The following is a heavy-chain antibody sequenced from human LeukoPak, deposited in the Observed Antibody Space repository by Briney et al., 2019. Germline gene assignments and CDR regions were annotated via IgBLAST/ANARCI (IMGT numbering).Heavy chain of an antibody. CDR1: GYTFINNG. D-gene: IGHD6-19*01. J-gene: IGHJ4*02. CDR3: EREGAGSGWPDY. CDR2: INGYNGNT. V-gene: IGHV1-18*01. Sequence: ASVKVSCKASGYTFINNGISWVRQAPGQGLEWMGWINGYNGNTNYAQKLQSRVSMTTDTSTNTAYMELRSWRSDDTDYCEREGAGSGWPDYWGQGTLVTVSS.